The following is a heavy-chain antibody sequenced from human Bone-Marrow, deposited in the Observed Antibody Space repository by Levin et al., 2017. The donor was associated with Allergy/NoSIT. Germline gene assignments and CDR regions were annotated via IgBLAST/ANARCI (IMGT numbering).Heavy chain of an antibody. J-gene: IGHJ4*02. CDR3: ARSTNGVCYGGGLDY. D-gene: IGHD2-8*01. Sequence: RPGGSLRLSCAASGFTFSSYAMHWVRQAPGKGLEWVAVISYDGSNKYYADSVKGRFTISRDNSKNTLYLQMNSLRAEDTAVYYCARSTNGVCYGGGLDYWGQGTLVTVSS. CDR2: ISYDGSNK. CDR1: GFTFSSYA. V-gene: IGHV3-30-3*01.